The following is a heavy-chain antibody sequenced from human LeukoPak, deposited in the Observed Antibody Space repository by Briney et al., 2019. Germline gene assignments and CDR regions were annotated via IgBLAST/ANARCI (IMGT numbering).Heavy chain of an antibody. V-gene: IGHV3-30*18. Sequence: GGSLRLSCAASGFTFGSYGMHWVRQAPGKGLEWVAVISYDGSNKYYGDSVKGRFTISRDNSKNTLYLQMNSLRAEDTAVYYCAKEDYFGSGSYLGYWGQGTLVTVFS. J-gene: IGHJ4*02. D-gene: IGHD3-10*01. CDR3: AKEDYFGSGSYLGY. CDR2: ISYDGSNK. CDR1: GFTFGSYG.